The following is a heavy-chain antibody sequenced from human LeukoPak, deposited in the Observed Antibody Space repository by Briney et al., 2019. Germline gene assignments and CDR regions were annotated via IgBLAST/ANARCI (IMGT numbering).Heavy chain of an antibody. CDR3: AKDGTSSWFGEAT. D-gene: IGHD6-13*01. V-gene: IGHV3-30*18. J-gene: IGHJ5*02. CDR1: GFTFSDYG. CDR2: ISTDGSHK. Sequence: PGRSLRLSCAASGFTFSDYGMQWVRQAPGQGLEWVALISTDGSHKDYADSVKGRFTLSRDNSENTLYLQMNSLRVEDTAVYYCAKDGTSSWFGEATWGQGTLVTVSS.